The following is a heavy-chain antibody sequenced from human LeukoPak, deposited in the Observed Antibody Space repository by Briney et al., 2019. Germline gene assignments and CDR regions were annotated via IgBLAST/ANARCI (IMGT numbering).Heavy chain of an antibody. Sequence: SETLSLTCTVSGGFISTYGHYWGWIRQTPGKGLEWIGSIYYTGITYYNSALNSRVTISVDTSKNQFSLRLSSVTATDMAVYYCARGVVPSVIPYSYYMDVWGKGTTVTVSS. CDR1: GGFISTYGHY. D-gene: IGHD2-2*01. CDR2: IYYTGIT. V-gene: IGHV4-39*02. CDR3: ARGVVPSVIPYSYYMDV. J-gene: IGHJ6*03.